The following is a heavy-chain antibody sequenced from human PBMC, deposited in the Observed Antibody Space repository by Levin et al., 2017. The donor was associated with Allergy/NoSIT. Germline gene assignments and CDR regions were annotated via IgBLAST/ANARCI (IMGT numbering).Heavy chain of an antibody. D-gene: IGHD3-10*01. V-gene: IGHV4-34*01. J-gene: IGHJ5*02. CDR2: INHSGST. Sequence: SETLSLTCAVYGGSFSGYYGSWIRQPPGKGLEWIGEINHSGSTNYNPSLKSRVTISVDTSKNQFSLKLTSVTAADTAVYYCARDRLLWFGELSFDPWGQGTLVTVSS. CDR3: ARDRLLWFGELSFDP. CDR1: GGSFSGYY.